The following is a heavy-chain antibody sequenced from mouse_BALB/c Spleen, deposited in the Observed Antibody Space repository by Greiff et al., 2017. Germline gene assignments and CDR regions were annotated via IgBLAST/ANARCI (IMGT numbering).Heavy chain of an antibody. V-gene: IGHV5-6-4*01. D-gene: IGHD3-1*01. Sequence: DVMLVESGGGLVKPGGSLKLSCAASGFTFSSYTMSWVRQTPEKRLEWVATISSGGSYTYYPDSVKGRFTISRDNAKNTLYLQMSSLKSEDTAMYYCTRESSGHGFAYWGQGTLVTVSA. J-gene: IGHJ3*01. CDR3: TRESSGHGFAY. CDR1: GFTFSSYT. CDR2: ISSGGSYT.